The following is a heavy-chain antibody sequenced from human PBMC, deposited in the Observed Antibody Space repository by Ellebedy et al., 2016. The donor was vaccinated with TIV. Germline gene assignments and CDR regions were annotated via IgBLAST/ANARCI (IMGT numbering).Heavy chain of an antibody. CDR2: IAYDESKK. CDR1: GFTFSTYA. V-gene: IGHV3-30-3*01. J-gene: IGHJ4*02. CDR3: ARDQSITLTAADLDY. Sequence: GESLKISCAASGFTFSTYAMHWVRQAPGKGLEWVAVIAYDESKKYYGESVKGRFTISRDNSKNTLSLQMSSLRPEDTAVYYCARDQSITLTAADLDYWGQGTLVTVSS. D-gene: IGHD6-13*01.